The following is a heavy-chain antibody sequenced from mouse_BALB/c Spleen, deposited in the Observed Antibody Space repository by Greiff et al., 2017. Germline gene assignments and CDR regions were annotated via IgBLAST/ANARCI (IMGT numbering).Heavy chain of an antibody. D-gene: IGHD1-2*01. V-gene: IGHV5-6-5*01. CDR2: ISSGGST. CDR1: GFTFSSYA. CDR3: ARIYHYYGYGAD. Sequence: EVKLVESGGGLVKPGGSLKLSCAASGFTFSSYAMSWVRQTPEKRLEWVASISSGGSTYYPDSVKGRFTISRANARNILYLQLSSLRSEDTAMYYCARIYHYYGYGADWGEGTLVTVSA. J-gene: IGHJ3*01.